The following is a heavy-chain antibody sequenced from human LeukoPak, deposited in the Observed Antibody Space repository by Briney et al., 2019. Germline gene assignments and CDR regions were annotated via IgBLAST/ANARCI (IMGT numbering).Heavy chain of an antibody. J-gene: IGHJ4*02. Sequence: GRSLRLSCAASGLIFNTYGMHWVRQAPGKGLEWVAVIWFDGSIKYYADSVKGRFTISRDNSKNTLYLQMNSLRAEDTALYYCASAAGPFDNWGQGTLVTVSS. CDR3: ASAAGPFDN. CDR1: GLIFNTYG. D-gene: IGHD6-19*01. CDR2: IWFDGSIK. V-gene: IGHV3-33*01.